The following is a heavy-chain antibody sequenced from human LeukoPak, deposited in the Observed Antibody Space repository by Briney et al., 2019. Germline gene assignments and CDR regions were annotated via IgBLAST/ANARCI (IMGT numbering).Heavy chain of an antibody. CDR1: GGTFSSYA. D-gene: IGHD2-2*01. J-gene: IGHJ6*04. CDR2: IIPIFGTA. Sequence: SVKVSCKASGGTFSSYAISWVRQAPGQGLEWMGGIIPIFGTANYAQKFQGRVTITADESTSTAYMELSSLRSEDTAVYYCARSRLFIVVVPAAPHYYYGMDVWGKGTTVPVSS. V-gene: IGHV1-69*01. CDR3: ARSRLFIVVVPAAPHYYYGMDV.